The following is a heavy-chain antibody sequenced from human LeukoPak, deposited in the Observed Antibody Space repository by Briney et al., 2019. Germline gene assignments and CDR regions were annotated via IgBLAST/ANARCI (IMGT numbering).Heavy chain of an antibody. Sequence: ASVKVSCKASGYTFTNYGITWVRQAPGQGLEWMGWINPNSGGTNYAQKFQGRVTMTRDTSISTAYMELSRLRSDDTAVYYCARSSRYCSGGSCYWPLGYWGQGTLVTVSS. CDR2: INPNSGGT. CDR1: GYTFTNYG. J-gene: IGHJ4*02. CDR3: ARSSRYCSGGSCYWPLGY. D-gene: IGHD2-15*01. V-gene: IGHV1-2*02.